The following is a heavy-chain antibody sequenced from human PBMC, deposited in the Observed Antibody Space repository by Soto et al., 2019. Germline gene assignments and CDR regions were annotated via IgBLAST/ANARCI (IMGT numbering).Heavy chain of an antibody. V-gene: IGHV1-18*01. CDR3: TRGGQLIDY. CDR1: GYTFSRND. J-gene: IGHJ4*02. Sequence: ASVKVSCKASGYTFSRNDISWVRQAPGQGLEWMGWISTYNGNTNYAQKLQGRVTMTTDTSTSTAYMELRSLRSDDTAVYYCTRGGQLIDYWGQGTLVTVFS. CDR2: ISTYNGNT. D-gene: IGHD1-1*01.